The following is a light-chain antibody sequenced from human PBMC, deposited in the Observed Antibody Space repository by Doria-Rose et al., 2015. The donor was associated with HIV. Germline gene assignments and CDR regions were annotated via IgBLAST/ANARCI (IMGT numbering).Light chain of an antibody. Sequence: DIRMTQSPESLGMSLGERATLNCKSNQSLLYTSKNYLACYQQKPGQPPKLLIYWASTRQSVVPARFSGSGSGTDFTLTISSLEAEDVAVYYCQQYYDTPSFGPGTTVDIK. CDR2: WAS. CDR3: QQYYDTPS. CDR1: QSLLYTSKNY. V-gene: IGKV4-1*01. J-gene: IGKJ3*01.